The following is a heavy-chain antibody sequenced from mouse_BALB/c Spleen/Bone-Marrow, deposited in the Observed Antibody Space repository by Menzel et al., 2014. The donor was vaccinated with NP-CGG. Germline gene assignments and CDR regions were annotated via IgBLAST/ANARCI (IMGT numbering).Heavy chain of an antibody. CDR1: GFTFSSYA. J-gene: IGHJ2*01. CDR3: ARHGITRLLDY. D-gene: IGHD2-4*01. CDR2: ISSGGSYT. V-gene: IGHV5-9-3*01. Sequence: EVKLMESGGGLVKPGGSLKLSCAASGFTFSSYAMSWVRQTPEKRLEWVATISSGGSYTYYPDSVKGRFTISRDNAKNTLYLQMSSLRSKDTAMYYCARHGITRLLDYWGQGTTLTVSS.